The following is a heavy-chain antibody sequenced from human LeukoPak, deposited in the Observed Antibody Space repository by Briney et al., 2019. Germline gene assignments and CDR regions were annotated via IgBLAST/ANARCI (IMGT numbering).Heavy chain of an antibody. J-gene: IGHJ4*02. V-gene: IGHV4-34*01. CDR1: GGSYSGYY. Sequence: SETLSLTCAVYGGSYSGYYWSWIRQPPGKGLEWIGEINHSGSTNYNPSLKSRVTISVDTSKNQFSLKLSSVTAADTAVYYCARGLPARYCSSTSCYEYFDYWGQGTLVTVSS. CDR3: ARGLPARYCSSTSCYEYFDY. D-gene: IGHD2-2*01. CDR2: INHSGST.